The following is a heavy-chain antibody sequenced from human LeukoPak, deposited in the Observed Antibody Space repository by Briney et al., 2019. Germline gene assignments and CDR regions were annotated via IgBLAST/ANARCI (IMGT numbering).Heavy chain of an antibody. CDR2: ISASGGTT. V-gene: IGHV3-23*01. CDR1: GFSFSNYA. Sequence: GGSLRLSCAASGFSFSNYAMTWVRQAPGKGLDWVSGISASGGTTYYADSVKGRFTISRDNSKNTLYLQMNSLRAEDAAVYYCAKITGYSSGGGYDYWGQGTLVTVSS. CDR3: AKITGYSSGGGYDY. D-gene: IGHD6-19*01. J-gene: IGHJ4*02.